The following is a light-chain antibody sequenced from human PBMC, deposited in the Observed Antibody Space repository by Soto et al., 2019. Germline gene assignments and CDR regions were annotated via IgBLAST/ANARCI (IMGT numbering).Light chain of an antibody. CDR2: EDY. Sequence: SYELTQPPSVSVSPGQTASITCSGDELGNRYVCWYQQKPGQSPVLVIYEDYMRPSGIPERFSGSNSGNTATLTISGTQAMDEADYYCQVWDNSTAVFGTGTKLTVL. V-gene: IGLV3-1*01. CDR3: QVWDNSTAV. J-gene: IGLJ1*01. CDR1: ELGNRY.